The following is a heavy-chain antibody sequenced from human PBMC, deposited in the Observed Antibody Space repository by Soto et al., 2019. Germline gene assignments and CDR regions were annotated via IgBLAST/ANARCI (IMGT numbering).Heavy chain of an antibody. CDR2: IYHSGST. D-gene: IGHD6-13*01. CDR3: ARIAIAAEGEDYFDY. V-gene: IGHV4-4*02. J-gene: IGHJ4*02. CDR1: GGSISSSDL. Sequence: PSETLSLTCAVSGGSISSSDLWSWVRQPPGKGLEWIGEIYHSGSTNYNPSLKSRVTISVDKSKNQFSLKLSSVTAADTAVYYCARIAIAAEGEDYFDYWGQGTLVTVSS.